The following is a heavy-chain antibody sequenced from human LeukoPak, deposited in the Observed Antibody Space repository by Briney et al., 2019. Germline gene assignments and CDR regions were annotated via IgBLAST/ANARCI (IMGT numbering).Heavy chain of an antibody. V-gene: IGHV3-48*02. CDR1: GFIFSTYS. J-gene: IGHJ4*02. CDR3: ARELFGGSFNFDC. D-gene: IGHD1-26*01. Sequence: GGSLRLSCAASGFIFSTYSMNWVRQAPGKGLEWVSYISCSRSTTYYADSVKGRFTISRDNAQDSLFLQMDTLRDEDTAVYYCARELFGGSFNFDCWGQGTLVTVSS. CDR2: ISCSRSTT.